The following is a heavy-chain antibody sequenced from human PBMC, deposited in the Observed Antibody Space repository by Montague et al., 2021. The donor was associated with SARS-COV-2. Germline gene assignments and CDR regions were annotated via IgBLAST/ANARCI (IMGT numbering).Heavy chain of an antibody. CDR3: ARENYDILTGTTLGLDY. Sequence: PALVKPTQTLTLTCTFSGFSLSTSGMRASWIRQPPGKALEWLARIDWDDDKFYSTSLKTRLTISKDTSKNQVVLTMTNMDPVDTATYYCARENYDILTGTTLGLDYWGQGTLVTASS. J-gene: IGHJ4*02. V-gene: IGHV2-70*04. D-gene: IGHD3-9*01. CDR2: IDWDDDK. CDR1: GFSLSTSGMR.